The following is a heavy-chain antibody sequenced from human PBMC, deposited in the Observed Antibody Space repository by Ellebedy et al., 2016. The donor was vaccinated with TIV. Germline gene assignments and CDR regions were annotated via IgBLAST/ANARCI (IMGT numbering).Heavy chain of an antibody. J-gene: IGHJ6*03. CDR3: ARGKIGELWVFMDV. V-gene: IGHV3-9*01. D-gene: IGHD3-10*01. Sequence: GGSLRLSCAVSGFRFDDHALHWVRQAPGKGLEWVSGISWNSGSIGYVDSVKGRFTVSRDNAKKSLYLQMNSLRAEDTALYYCARGKIGELWVFMDVWGKGTMVTVSS. CDR2: ISWNSGSI. CDR1: GFRFDDHA.